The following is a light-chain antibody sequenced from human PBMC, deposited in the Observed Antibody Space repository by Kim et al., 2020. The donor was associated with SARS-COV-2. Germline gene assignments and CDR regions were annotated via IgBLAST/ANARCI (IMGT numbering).Light chain of an antibody. V-gene: IGLV2-14*04. CDR1: SSDIGHANF. CDR2: NVA. J-gene: IGLJ1*01. CDR3: SSYTTSASYV. Sequence: GQAITIACPGSSSDIGHANFVSWYQQYPGKAPKLMIFNVAQRPSGISNRFSGSKSGDTASLTISGLQAEDEADYYCSSYTTSASYVFGTGTKVTVL.